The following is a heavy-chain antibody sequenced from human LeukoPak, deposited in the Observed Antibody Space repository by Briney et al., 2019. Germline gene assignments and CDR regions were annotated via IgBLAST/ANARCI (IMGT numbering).Heavy chain of an antibody. CDR3: TTWIQLWWDLDY. Sequence: GGSLRLSCAASGFTVSSYYMTWVRQAPGKGLEWVGRIKSKTDGGTTDYAAPVKGRFTISRDDSKNTLYLQMNSLKTEDTAVYYCTTWIQLWWDLDYWGQGTLVTVSS. CDR2: IKSKTDGGTT. D-gene: IGHD5-18*01. V-gene: IGHV3-15*01. J-gene: IGHJ4*02. CDR1: GFTVSSYY.